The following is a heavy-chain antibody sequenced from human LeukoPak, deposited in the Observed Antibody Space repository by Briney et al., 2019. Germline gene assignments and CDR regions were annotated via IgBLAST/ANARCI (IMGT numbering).Heavy chain of an antibody. CDR2: IYYKGIT. CDR3: ARLVAVTGTVDWFDP. J-gene: IGHJ5*02. CDR1: GGSISGYH. V-gene: IGHV4-59*08. D-gene: IGHD2-21*02. Sequence: SETLSLTCVVSGGSISGYHWSWIRQPPGKGLEWIGYIYYKGITNYNPSLKSRVTISLDTSKSQFSLKLSSMTAADTAVYYCARLVAVTGTVDWFDPWGQGTVVTVSS.